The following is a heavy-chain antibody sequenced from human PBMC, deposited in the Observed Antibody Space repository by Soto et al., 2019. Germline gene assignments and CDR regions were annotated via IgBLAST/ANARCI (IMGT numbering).Heavy chain of an antibody. CDR3: ARLPGYCSRSSCYAGGSVYFGMVV. CDR1: GYSFNSYW. V-gene: IGHV5-10-1*01. D-gene: IGHD2-2*01. Sequence: GASLKISCKGSGYSFNSYWISWVRQMPGKGLEWMGRIDPSDSYTNYSPSFQGHVTISADKSISTASLQWCSLKAAETAMYYCARLPGYCSRSSCYAGGSVYFGMVVLGQGTTVTVSS. CDR2: IDPSDSYT. J-gene: IGHJ6*02.